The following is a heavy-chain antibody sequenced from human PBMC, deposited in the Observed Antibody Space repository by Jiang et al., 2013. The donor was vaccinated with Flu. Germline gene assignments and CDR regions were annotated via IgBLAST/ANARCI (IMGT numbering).Heavy chain of an antibody. J-gene: IGHJ4*02. CDR1: GFSFSTYT. CDR2: ISGSGGST. CDR3: AKPPGYNWNYAEY. V-gene: IGHV3-23*01. D-gene: IGHD1-7*01. Sequence: LSCAAPGFSFSTYTMSWLRQAPGKGLEWVSAISGSGGSTYYGGSAKGRFTISRDNSKNTLYLQMNSLGAEDTAVYYCAKPPGYNWNYAEYWGQGTLVTVSS.